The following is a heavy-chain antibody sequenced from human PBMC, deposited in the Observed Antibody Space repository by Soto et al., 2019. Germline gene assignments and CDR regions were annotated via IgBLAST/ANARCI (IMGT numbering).Heavy chain of an antibody. Sequence: EVQLLESGGGLVQPGGSLRLSCAASGFNFRYYAMTWVRQAPGKGLEWVSSINDNGDSTHYADSVKGRFTISRDNAKNSLYLHMTSLRAADTAVYYCARVSATGWHVNGRDYFDHWGQGTLVTVSS. D-gene: IGHD6-19*01. V-gene: IGHV3-23*01. CDR2: INDNGDST. CDR3: ARVSATGWHVNGRDYFDH. J-gene: IGHJ4*02. CDR1: GFNFRYYA.